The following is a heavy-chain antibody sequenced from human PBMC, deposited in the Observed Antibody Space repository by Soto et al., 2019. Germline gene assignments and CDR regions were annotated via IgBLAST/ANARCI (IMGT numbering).Heavy chain of an antibody. J-gene: IGHJ5*02. D-gene: IGHD4-4*01. CDR3: ASWRLQGFDP. CDR1: GFTFSSYG. CDR2: IWYDGSNK. Sequence: QVQLVESGGGVVQPGRSLRLSCAASGFTFSSYGMHWGRQAPGKGLEWVAVIWYDGSNKYYADSVKGRFTISRDNSKNTLYLQMNSLRAEDTAVYYCASWRLQGFDPWGQGTLVTVSS. V-gene: IGHV3-33*01.